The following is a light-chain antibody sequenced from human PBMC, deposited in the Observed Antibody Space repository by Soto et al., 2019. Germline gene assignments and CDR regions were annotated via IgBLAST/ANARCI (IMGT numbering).Light chain of an antibody. Sequence: EIVLTQSPCTQSLSPGERATLSCRASQSVTNSYLTWYQQKPGPAPRLLIYAASIRATGLPDRCSGSWSGRDFTLTISILEPDYSAGYCSQQYGRSPRTFGHGTKVEIK. CDR1: QSVTNSY. CDR2: AAS. V-gene: IGKV3-20*01. CDR3: QQYGRSPRT. J-gene: IGKJ2*01.